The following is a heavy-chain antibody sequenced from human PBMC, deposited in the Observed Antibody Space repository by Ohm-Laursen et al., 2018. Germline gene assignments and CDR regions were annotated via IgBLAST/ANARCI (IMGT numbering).Heavy chain of an antibody. CDR3: ARGARGSSLTSNWFDP. J-gene: IGHJ5*02. CDR2: MNPNSGNT. CDR1: GYTFTSYD. V-gene: IGHV1-8*01. D-gene: IGHD6-13*01. Sequence: SVKVSCKASGYTFTSYDINWVRQATGQGLEWMGWMNPNSGNTGYAQKFQGRVTVTRNTSVSTAYMELSSLRSEDTAIYYCARGARGSSLTSNWFDPWGQGTLVTVSS.